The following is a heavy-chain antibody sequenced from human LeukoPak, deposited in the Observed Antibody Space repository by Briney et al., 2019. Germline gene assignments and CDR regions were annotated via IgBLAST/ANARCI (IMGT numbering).Heavy chain of an antibody. D-gene: IGHD6-13*01. Sequence: GESLKISCKGSAYTFTTYWIAWVRQMPGKGLEWMGIIYPGDSDTRYSPSFQGQVTISVDKSISTANVQWSSLKASDTAMYYCARQGYSSSFDYWGQGILVTVSS. CDR1: AYTFTTYW. V-gene: IGHV5-51*01. CDR2: IYPGDSDT. CDR3: ARQGYSSSFDY. J-gene: IGHJ4*02.